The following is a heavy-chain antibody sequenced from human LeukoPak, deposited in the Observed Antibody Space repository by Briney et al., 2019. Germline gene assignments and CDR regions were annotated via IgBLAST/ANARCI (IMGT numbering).Heavy chain of an antibody. CDR1: GGSISSSGYY. Sequence: SETLSLTCTVSGGSISSSGYYWGWSRQPPGKGLEWIASIYYSGSTYYNPSRKSRVTISVDTSKHQLSLTLTYLTAADTAVYYCARHEYSGSYYGLSWFDPWGQGTLVTVSS. J-gene: IGHJ5*02. V-gene: IGHV4-39*01. CDR2: IYYSGST. D-gene: IGHD1-26*01. CDR3: ARHEYSGSYYGLSWFDP.